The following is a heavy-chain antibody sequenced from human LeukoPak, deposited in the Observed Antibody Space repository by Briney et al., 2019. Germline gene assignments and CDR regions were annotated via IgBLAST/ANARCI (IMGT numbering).Heavy chain of an antibody. D-gene: IGHD3-16*02. J-gene: IGHJ4*02. V-gene: IGHV3-30*18. CDR1: GFTFSSYG. CDR3: AKRTFGGVIVSHDPSFDY. Sequence: GGSLRLSCAASGFTFSSYGMHWVRQAPGKGLEWVAVISYDGSNKYYADSVKGRFTISRDNSKNTLYLQMNSLRAEDTAVYYCAKRTFGGVIVSHDPSFDYWGQGTLVTVSS. CDR2: ISYDGSNK.